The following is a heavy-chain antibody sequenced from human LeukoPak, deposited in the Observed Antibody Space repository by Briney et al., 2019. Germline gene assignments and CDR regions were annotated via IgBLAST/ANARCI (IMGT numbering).Heavy chain of an antibody. CDR2: INPNSGGT. D-gene: IGHD3-22*01. J-gene: IGHJ4*02. CDR3: ARGGPYDSSGYPYYFDY. Sequence: ASVTVSCKASGYTFTGYYMHWVRQAPGQGLEWMGWINPNSGGTNYAQKFQGRVTMTRDTSISTAYMELSRLRSDDTAVYYCARGGPYDSSGYPYYFDYWGQGTLVTVPS. V-gene: IGHV1-2*02. CDR1: GYTFTGYY.